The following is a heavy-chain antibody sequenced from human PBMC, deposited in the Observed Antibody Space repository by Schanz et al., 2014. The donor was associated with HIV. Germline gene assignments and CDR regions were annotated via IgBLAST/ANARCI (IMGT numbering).Heavy chain of an antibody. CDR1: GLIFSNFW. V-gene: IGHV3-7*01. CDR2: INQDGSRK. D-gene: IGHD2-2*01. Sequence: EVQLVESGGGLVQPGGSLRVSCAASGLIFSNFWMSWVRQAPGKGLEWVANINQDGSRKNYVDSVEGRFTISRDNVKKTLYLQMNSLRAEDTAVYYCAKAYCSSTICPPPYYYGMDVWGQGTTVIVSS. CDR3: AKAYCSSTICPPPYYYGMDV. J-gene: IGHJ6*02.